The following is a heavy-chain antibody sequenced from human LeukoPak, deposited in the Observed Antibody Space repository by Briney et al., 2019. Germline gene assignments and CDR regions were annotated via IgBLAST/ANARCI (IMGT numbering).Heavy chain of an antibody. Sequence: GESLKISCKGSGYSFTSYWIGWVRQMPGKGLEWMGIIYPGDSDTRYSPSFQGQVTISADNSISTAYLQWSSLKASDTAMYYCARLYYGSGSYYSTPNWFDPWGQGTLVTVSS. CDR3: ARLYYGSGSYYSTPNWFDP. D-gene: IGHD3-10*01. CDR1: GYSFTSYW. J-gene: IGHJ5*02. CDR2: IYPGDSDT. V-gene: IGHV5-51*01.